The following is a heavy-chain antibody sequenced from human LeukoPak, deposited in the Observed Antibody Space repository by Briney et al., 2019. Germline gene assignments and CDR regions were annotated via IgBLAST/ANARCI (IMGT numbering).Heavy chain of an antibody. CDR3: ARHMSARAYAFDI. D-gene: IGHD1-26*01. V-gene: IGHV4-39*01. Sequence: SETLSLTCTVSGGSISSSSYYWGWIRQPPGKGLEWIGSIYYSGSTYYNPSLKSRVTISVDTSKNQFSLKLSSVTAADTAVYSCARHMSARAYAFDIWGQGTMVTVSS. CDR1: GGSISSSSYY. CDR2: IYYSGST. J-gene: IGHJ3*02.